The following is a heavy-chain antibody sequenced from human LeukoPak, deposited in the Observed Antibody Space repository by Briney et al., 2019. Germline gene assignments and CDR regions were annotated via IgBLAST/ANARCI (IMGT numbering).Heavy chain of an antibody. V-gene: IGHV5-51*01. Sequence: GESLKISCKGSGYIFTSYWIGWVRQMPGKGLEWMGIIYPGDSDTRYSPSFQGQVTISADKSITTAYLQWSSLKASDTAMYYCARQYSYGYNVVDYWGQGTLVTVSS. CDR2: IYPGDSDT. CDR3: ARQYSYGYNVVDY. CDR1: GYIFTSYW. D-gene: IGHD5-18*01. J-gene: IGHJ4*02.